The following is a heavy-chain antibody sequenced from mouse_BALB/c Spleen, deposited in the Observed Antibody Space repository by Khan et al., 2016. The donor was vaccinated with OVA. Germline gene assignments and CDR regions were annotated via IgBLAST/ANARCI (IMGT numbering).Heavy chain of an antibody. CDR1: GFSLTDYG. CDR3: AKGVWSYYYALDY. CDR2: IWGGGST. J-gene: IGHJ4*01. Sequence: QVQLKESGPGLVAPSQSLSITCTVSGFSLTDYGVSWIRQPPGKGLEWLGVIWGGGSTYYNSALKSRLSISKENSKSQVFLKMSSLQTDDTAMYYGAKGVWSYYYALDYWGQGTSVTVAS. V-gene: IGHV2-6-5*01.